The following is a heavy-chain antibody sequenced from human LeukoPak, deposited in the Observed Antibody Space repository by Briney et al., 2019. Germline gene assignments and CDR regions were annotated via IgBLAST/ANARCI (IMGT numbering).Heavy chain of an antibody. Sequence: PGRSLRLSCAASGFTFSSYGMHWVRQAPGKGLEWVSVIYSGGSTYYADSVKGRFTISRDNSKNTLYLQMNSLRAEDTAVYYCAKGAFDYWGQGTLVTVSS. CDR3: AKGAFDY. CDR1: GFTFSSYG. CDR2: IYSGGST. J-gene: IGHJ4*02. V-gene: IGHV3-NL1*01.